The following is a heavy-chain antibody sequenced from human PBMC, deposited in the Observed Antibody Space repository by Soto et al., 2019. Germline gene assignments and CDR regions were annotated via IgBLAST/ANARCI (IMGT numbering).Heavy chain of an antibody. CDR2: ISGSGGST. CDR3: ARVAGYYYGSGSYYNPGLFDY. CDR1: GFTFSSYA. V-gene: IGHV3-23*01. J-gene: IGHJ4*02. D-gene: IGHD3-10*01. Sequence: GGSLRLSCAASGFTFSSYAMSWVRQAPGKGLEWVSAISGSGGSTYYADSVKGRFTISRDNSKNTLYLQMNSLRAEDTAVYYCARVAGYYYGSGSYYNPGLFDYWGQGTLVTVSS.